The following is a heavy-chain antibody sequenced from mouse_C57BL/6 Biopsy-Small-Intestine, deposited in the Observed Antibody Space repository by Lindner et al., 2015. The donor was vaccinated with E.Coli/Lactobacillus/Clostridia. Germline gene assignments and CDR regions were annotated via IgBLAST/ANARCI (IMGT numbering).Heavy chain of an antibody. V-gene: IGHV1-74*01. CDR3: AILGHCSGDTCWPYGY. D-gene: IGHD1-3*01. CDR2: ISPYNGNT. CDR1: GYTFTSYG. Sequence: SVKVSCKASGYTFTSYGISWVRQAPGQGLEWMGWISPYNGNTDYAQKLQGRVTMTTDTSTSTGYMELRSLRSDDTAVYYCAILGHCSGDTCWPYGYWGQGTLVTVSS. J-gene: IGHJ4*01.